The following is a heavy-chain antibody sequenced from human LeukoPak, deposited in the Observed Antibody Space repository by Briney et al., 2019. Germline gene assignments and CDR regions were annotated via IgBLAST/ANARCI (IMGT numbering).Heavy chain of an antibody. J-gene: IGHJ5*02. V-gene: IGHV1-2*02. CDR2: INPNSGGT. Sequence: ASVTVSFKASGYTFTGYYMHWVRQAPGQGLEWMGWINPNSGGTNYAQKVQVRDTMTRDTSISTAYMELSRLRSDGTAVYYCASVSQYCSSTSCRNWFDPWGQGTLVTVSS. CDR3: ASVSQYCSSTSCRNWFDP. CDR1: GYTFTGYY. D-gene: IGHD2-2*01.